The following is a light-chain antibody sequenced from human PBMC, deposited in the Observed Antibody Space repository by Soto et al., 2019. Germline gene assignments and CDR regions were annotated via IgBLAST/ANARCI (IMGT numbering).Light chain of an antibody. V-gene: IGKV3-20*01. CDR3: QQYGSSPWT. J-gene: IGKJ1*01. CDR2: GAS. CDR1: QTIRSNY. Sequence: ETVLTQSPGTLSLSPGERATLSCRASQTIRSNYLAWYRQTPSQAPRLLIYGASNRATGITDRFIASGSGTPFTLTVSRLEPEDFALYYCQQYGSSPWTFGQGTKVEIK.